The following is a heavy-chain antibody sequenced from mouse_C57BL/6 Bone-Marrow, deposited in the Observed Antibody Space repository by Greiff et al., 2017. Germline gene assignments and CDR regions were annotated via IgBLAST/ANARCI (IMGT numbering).Heavy chain of an antibody. J-gene: IGHJ1*03. D-gene: IGHD1-1*01. Sequence: VQLQQSGAELVRPGASVTLSCKASGYTFTDYEMHWVKQTPVHGLEWIGAIDPATGGTAYNQKFKGKAILTADKSSSTAYMELRSLTSEDSAVYYGTRRDYGSSFYWYFDVWGTGTTVTVSS. CDR2: IDPATGGT. V-gene: IGHV1-15*01. CDR3: TRRDYGSSFYWYFDV. CDR1: GYTFTDYE.